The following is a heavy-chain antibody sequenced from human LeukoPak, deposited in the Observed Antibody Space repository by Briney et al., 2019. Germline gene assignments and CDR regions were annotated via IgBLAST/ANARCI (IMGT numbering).Heavy chain of an antibody. V-gene: IGHV3-30-3*01. Sequence: GGSLRLSCAASGFTFSSYAMHWVRQAPGKGLEWVAVISYDGSNKYYADSVKGRFTISRDNSKNTLYLQMNSLRAEDTAVYYCARDDTTYYYDSSGPDFDYWGQGTLVTVSS. CDR1: GFTFSSYA. CDR2: ISYDGSNK. D-gene: IGHD3-22*01. J-gene: IGHJ4*02. CDR3: ARDDTTYYYDSSGPDFDY.